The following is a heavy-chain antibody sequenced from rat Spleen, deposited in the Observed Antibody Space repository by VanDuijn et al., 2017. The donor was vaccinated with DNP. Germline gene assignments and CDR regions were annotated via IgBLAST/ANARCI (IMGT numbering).Heavy chain of an antibody. Sequence: QVQLKESGPGLVQPSQTLSLTCTVSGFPLTNYGVSWVRQPPGKGLEWIGAIWSGGSTDYNSALKSRLSISRDTSKSQVFLKMNSLQTEDTAIYFCTRVLYNGYRRHYWSFDFWGPGTMVTVSS. CDR1: GFPLTNYG. CDR2: IWSGGST. J-gene: IGHJ1*01. V-gene: IGHV2-15*01. D-gene: IGHD1-6*01. CDR3: TRVLYNGYRRHYWSFDF.